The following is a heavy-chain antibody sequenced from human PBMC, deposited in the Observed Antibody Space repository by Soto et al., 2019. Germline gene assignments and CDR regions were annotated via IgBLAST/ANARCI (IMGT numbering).Heavy chain of an antibody. V-gene: IGHV4-39*01. CDR1: GGSISSSSYY. J-gene: IGHJ5*02. Sequence: SETLSLTCTVSGGSISSSSYYWGWIRQPPGKGLEWIGSIYYSGSTYYNPSLKSRVTVSVDTSKNQFSLKLSSVTAADTAVYYCARHPSDFWFDPWGQGTLVTVS. CDR3: ARHPSDFWFDP. D-gene: IGHD2-21*02. CDR2: IYYSGST.